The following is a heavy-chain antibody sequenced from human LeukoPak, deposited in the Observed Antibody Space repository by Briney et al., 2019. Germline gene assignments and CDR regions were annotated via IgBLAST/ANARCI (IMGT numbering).Heavy chain of an antibody. Sequence: PSETLSLTCTVSGGSISSYYCSWIRQPAGKGLEWIGRIYTSGSTNYNPSLKSRVTMSVDTSKNQISLKLSSVTAADTAVYYCARLDSSSWYSDAFDIWGQGTMVTVSS. J-gene: IGHJ3*02. CDR3: ARLDSSSWYSDAFDI. CDR2: IYTSGST. CDR1: GGSISSYY. V-gene: IGHV4-4*07. D-gene: IGHD6-13*01.